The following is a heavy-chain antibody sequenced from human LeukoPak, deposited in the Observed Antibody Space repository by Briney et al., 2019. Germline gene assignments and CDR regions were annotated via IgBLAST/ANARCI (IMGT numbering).Heavy chain of an antibody. CDR2: VLYSGST. Sequence: KPSETLSLTCTVSGVSISSGHYYWAWIRQPPGRGLECIASVLYSGSTYYDPSFNGRVTLSVDTSKNQFSLRLGSVTAADTAIYYCARHTIDTTLGGVPDYFDAWGQGTPVTVSS. CDR3: ARHTIDTTLGGVPDYFDA. V-gene: IGHV4-39*07. CDR1: GVSISSGHYY. D-gene: IGHD3-16*01. J-gene: IGHJ5*02.